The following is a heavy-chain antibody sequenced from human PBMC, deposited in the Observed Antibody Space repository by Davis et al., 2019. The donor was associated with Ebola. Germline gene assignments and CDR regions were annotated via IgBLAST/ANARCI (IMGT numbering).Heavy chain of an antibody. V-gene: IGHV3-48*02. Sequence: GGSLRLSCAASGFTFSSYSMNWVRQAPGKGLEWVSSISSSSSTIYYADSVKGRFTISRDNAKNSLYLQMNSLRDEDTAVYYCAREGDYYDSSGYYGYWGQGTLVTVSS. CDR3: AREGDYYDSSGYYGY. CDR1: GFTFSSYS. D-gene: IGHD3-22*01. CDR2: ISSSSSTI. J-gene: IGHJ4*02.